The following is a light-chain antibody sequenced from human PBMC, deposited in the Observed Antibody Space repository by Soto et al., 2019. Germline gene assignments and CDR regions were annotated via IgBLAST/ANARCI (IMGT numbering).Light chain of an antibody. J-gene: IGKJ3*01. V-gene: IGKV1-9*01. CDR1: QGIRDY. CDR2: AAS. CDR3: QQLNSYPFT. Sequence: IQLTQSPSSLSASVGDSVTITCRASQGIRDYLAWYQQKPGKATKLLIYAASILEIGVPSRFSGRGSGTDFTRTISSLQPDDFATYYWQQLNSYPFTFGPGAKVYSK.